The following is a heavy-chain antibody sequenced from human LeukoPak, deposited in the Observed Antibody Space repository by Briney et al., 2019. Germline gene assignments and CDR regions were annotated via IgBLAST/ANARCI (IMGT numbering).Heavy chain of an antibody. CDR3: ARVGSGYSYGYSVGAFDI. Sequence: PGGSLRLSCAASGFTFSSYAMHWVRQAPGKGLEWVAFIRYDGSNKYYADSVKGRFTISRDNAKNTLYLQMNSLRAEDTAVYYCARVGSGYSYGYSVGAFDIWGQGTMVTVSS. CDR2: IRYDGSNK. CDR1: GFTFSSYA. D-gene: IGHD5-18*01. J-gene: IGHJ3*02. V-gene: IGHV3-30*02.